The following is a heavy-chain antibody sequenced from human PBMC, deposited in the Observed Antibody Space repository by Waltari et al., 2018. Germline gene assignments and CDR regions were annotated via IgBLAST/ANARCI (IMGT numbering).Heavy chain of an antibody. CDR1: GCSVSSSSYY. V-gene: IGHV4-39*01. Sequence: QLQLQESGPGLVKPSETLSLSCTVSGCSVSSSSYYWGWIRQRPGKGLEWIGTIYYSGSTYYNPSLKSRVTISVDMSKNQFSLKLSSVTAADTAVYYCARQDRGYCTGTSCPPFGYWGQGTLVTVSS. CDR2: IYYSGST. J-gene: IGHJ4*02. CDR3: ARQDRGYCTGTSCPPFGY. D-gene: IGHD2-2*01.